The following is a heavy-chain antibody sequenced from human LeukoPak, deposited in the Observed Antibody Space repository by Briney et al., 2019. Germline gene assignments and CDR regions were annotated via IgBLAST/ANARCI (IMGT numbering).Heavy chain of an antibody. Sequence: GASVKVSCKASGYTFTGYYMHWVRQAPGQGLEWMGWINPNSGGTNYAQEFQGRVTMTRDTSISTAYMELSRLRSDDTAVYYCARDVSYYDFWSGYYKVGYYYYYMDVWGKGTTVTVSS. V-gene: IGHV1-2*02. CDR3: ARDVSYYDFWSGYYKVGYYYYYMDV. CDR2: INPNSGGT. D-gene: IGHD3-3*01. CDR1: GYTFTGYY. J-gene: IGHJ6*03.